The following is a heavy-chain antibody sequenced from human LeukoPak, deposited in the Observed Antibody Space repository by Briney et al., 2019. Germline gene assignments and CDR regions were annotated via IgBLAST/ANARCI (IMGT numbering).Heavy chain of an antibody. CDR2: IYTSGST. J-gene: IGHJ5*02. CDR1: GGSISSGSYY. Sequence: SETLSLTCTVSGGSISSGSYYWSWIRQPAGKGLEWIGRIYTSGSTNYNPSLKSRVTVSVDTSKNQFSLKLSSVIAADTAVYYCAREPVVLWFGELSGWFDPWGQGTLVTVSS. D-gene: IGHD3-10*01. CDR3: AREPVVLWFGELSGWFDP. V-gene: IGHV4-61*02.